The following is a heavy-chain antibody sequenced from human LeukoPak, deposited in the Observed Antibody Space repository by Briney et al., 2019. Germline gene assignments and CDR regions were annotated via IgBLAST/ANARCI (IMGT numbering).Heavy chain of an antibody. Sequence: GGSLRLSCAASGFTFSDYYMSWIRQAPGKGLEWVSYISSSGSTIYYADSVKGRFTISRDNAKNSLYLQMNSLRAEDTAVYHCARKWDYYYYMDVWGKGTTVTVSS. CDR3: ARKWDYYYYMDV. J-gene: IGHJ6*03. D-gene: IGHD1-26*01. CDR2: ISSSGSTI. V-gene: IGHV3-11*04. CDR1: GFTFSDYY.